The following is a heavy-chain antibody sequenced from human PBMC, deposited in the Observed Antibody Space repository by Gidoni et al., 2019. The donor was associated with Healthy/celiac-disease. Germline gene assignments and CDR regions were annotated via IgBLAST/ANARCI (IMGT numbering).Heavy chain of an antibody. CDR3: AKDLEVRGFWPTTDAFDI. V-gene: IGHV3-9*01. CDR1: GFTFDDYA. D-gene: IGHD3-10*01. CDR2: ISWNSGSI. Sequence: EVQLVESGGGLVQPGRSLRLSCAASGFTFDDYAMHWVRQAPGKGLEWVSGISWNSGSIGYADSVKGRFTISRDNAKNSLYLQMNSLRAEDTALYYCAKDLEVRGFWPTTDAFDIWGQGTMVTVSS. J-gene: IGHJ3*02.